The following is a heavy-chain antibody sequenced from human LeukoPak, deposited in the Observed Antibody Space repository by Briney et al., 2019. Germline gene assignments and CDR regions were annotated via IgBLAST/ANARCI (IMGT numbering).Heavy chain of an antibody. CDR3: ARVRQWLFDY. J-gene: IGHJ4*02. D-gene: IGHD6-19*01. CDR2: IYTSGGT. CDR1: GGPISSYY. V-gene: IGHV4-4*07. Sequence: PSETLSLTCTVSGGPISSYYWSWIRQPAGKGLEWIGRIYTSGGTNYNPSLKSRVTISVDKSKNQFSLKLSSVTAADTAVYYCARVRQWLFDYWGQGTLVTVSS.